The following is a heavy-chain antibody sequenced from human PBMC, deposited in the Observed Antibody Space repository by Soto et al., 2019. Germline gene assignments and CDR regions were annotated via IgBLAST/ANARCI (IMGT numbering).Heavy chain of an antibody. CDR3: SRDRRQQLEVVD. CDR2: IYYSGST. J-gene: IGHJ4*02. D-gene: IGHD6-13*01. Sequence: SETLSLTCTVSGGSVSSGSYYWSWIRQPPGKGLEWIGYIYYSGSTNYNPSLKSRVTISVDTSKNQFSLKLSSVTAADTAVYYWSRDRRQQLEVVDWGQGALVTVSS. CDR1: GGSVSSGSYY. V-gene: IGHV4-61*01.